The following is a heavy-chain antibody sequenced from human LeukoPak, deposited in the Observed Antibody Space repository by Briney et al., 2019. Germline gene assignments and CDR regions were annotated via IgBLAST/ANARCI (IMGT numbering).Heavy chain of an antibody. V-gene: IGHV4-59*01. CDR1: GGSINSYY. J-gene: IGHJ4*02. CDR2: IYYTGNT. CDR3: ARAPEQDLIPRGFDF. Sequence: SETLSLTCSVSGGSINSYYWNWIRQAPGQGLEWIGCIYYTGNTNYNPSLQSRVTISVDTSKSQFSLKLTSVTAADTAVYYCARAPEQDLIPRGFDFGGQGALVTVSS. D-gene: IGHD1-14*01.